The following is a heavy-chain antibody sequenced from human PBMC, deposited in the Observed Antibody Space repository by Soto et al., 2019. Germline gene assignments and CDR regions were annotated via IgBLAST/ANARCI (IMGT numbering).Heavy chain of an antibody. CDR2: ISYDGSNK. Sequence: QVQLVESGGGVVQPGRSLRLSCAASGFTFSSYAMHWVRQAPGKGLEWVAVISYDGSNKYYADSVKGRFTISRDNSKNTLYLQMNSLRAEDTAVYYCARRMITFGGVIVHDAFDIWGQGTMVTVSS. CDR3: ARRMITFGGVIVHDAFDI. J-gene: IGHJ3*02. D-gene: IGHD3-16*02. V-gene: IGHV3-30-3*01. CDR1: GFTFSSYA.